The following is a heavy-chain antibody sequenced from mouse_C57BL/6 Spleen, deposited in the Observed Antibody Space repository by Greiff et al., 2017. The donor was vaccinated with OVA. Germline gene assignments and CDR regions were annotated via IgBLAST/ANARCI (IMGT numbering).Heavy chain of an antibody. CDR2: IDPETGGT. J-gene: IGHJ1*03. V-gene: IGHV1-15*01. Sequence: QVQLQQSGAELVRPGASVTLSCKASGYTFTDYEMHWVKQTPVHGLEWIGAIDPETGGTAYNQKFKGKAILTADKSSSTAYMELRSLTSEDSAVYSCTRKDYYGYFDVWGTGTTVTVSS. CDR3: TRKDYYGYFDV. CDR1: GYTFTDYE. D-gene: IGHD2-4*01.